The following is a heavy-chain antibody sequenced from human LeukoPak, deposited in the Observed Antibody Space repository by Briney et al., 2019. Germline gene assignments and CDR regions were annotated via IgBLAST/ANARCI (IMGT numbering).Heavy chain of an antibody. CDR3: ALSSSPPLLNWFDP. V-gene: IGHV5-51*01. CDR2: IYPGDSDT. Sequence: GESLKISCKGSGYSFTSYWISWVRQLPGKGLEWMGIIYPGDSDTRYSPSFQGQVTISADKSISTAYLQWSSLKASDTAMYYCALSSSPPLLNWFDPWGQGTLVTVSS. CDR1: GYSFTSYW. J-gene: IGHJ5*02. D-gene: IGHD6-6*01.